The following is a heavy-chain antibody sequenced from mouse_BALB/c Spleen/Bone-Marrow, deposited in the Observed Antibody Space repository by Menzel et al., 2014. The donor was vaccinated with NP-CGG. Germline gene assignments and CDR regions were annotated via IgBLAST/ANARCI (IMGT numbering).Heavy chain of an antibody. CDR1: GYTFTNYW. CDR3: TRWLPYARDY. D-gene: IGHD2-2*01. Sequence: VQLVESGAELVRPGASVKLSCKASGYTFTNYWINWVKQRPGQGLEWIGNIYPSDSYANYNQKFKDKAPLTVDKSSSSAYRQVSSPGSEGAAFYYWTRWLPYARDYWGQGTSATGSS. V-gene: IGHV1-69*02. CDR2: IYPSDSYA. J-gene: IGHJ4*01.